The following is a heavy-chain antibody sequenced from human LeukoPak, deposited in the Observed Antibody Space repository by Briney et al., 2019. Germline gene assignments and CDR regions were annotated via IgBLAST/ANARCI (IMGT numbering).Heavy chain of an antibody. CDR2: ISGGGVRT. J-gene: IGHJ1*01. V-gene: IGHV3-23*01. D-gene: IGHD1-7*01. CDR1: GFTFSNYA. Sequence: GGSLRLSCAASGFTFSNYAMSWVRQAPGKGLEWVSAISGGGVRTYYADSVKGRFTISRDNSKNTLNLQMHSLRAEDTAIYYCAKDGAGTTRVEYFQHWGQGTLVTVSS. CDR3: AKDGAGTTRVEYFQH.